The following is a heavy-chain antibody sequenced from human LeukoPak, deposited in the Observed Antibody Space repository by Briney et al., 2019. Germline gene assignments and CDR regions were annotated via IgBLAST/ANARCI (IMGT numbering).Heavy chain of an antibody. V-gene: IGHV3-30*02. CDR1: GFSFNSYG. J-gene: IGHJ4*02. CDR3: AKNDY. Sequence: GGSLRLSCAASGFSFNSYGLHWVRQAPGKGLEWVAFIRYDGSNKYYADSVKGRFTISRDNSKDTLYLQMNSLRVEDTAVYYCAKNDYWGQGTLVTVSS. CDR2: IRYDGSNK.